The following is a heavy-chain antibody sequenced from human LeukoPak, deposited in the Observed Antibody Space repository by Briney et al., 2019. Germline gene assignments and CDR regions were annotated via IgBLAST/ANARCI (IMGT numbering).Heavy chain of an antibody. CDR1: GYSFTSYW. J-gene: IGHJ4*02. CDR2: IYPGDSDT. D-gene: IGHD3-3*01. Sequence: GESLKISCKGSGYSFTSYWIGWVRQMPGKGLERMGIIYPGDSDTRYSPSFQGQVTISADKSISTAFLQWSSLKASDTAMYYCARHSGTYYDFWKASADYWGQGTLVTVSS. V-gene: IGHV5-51*01. CDR3: ARHSGTYYDFWKASADY.